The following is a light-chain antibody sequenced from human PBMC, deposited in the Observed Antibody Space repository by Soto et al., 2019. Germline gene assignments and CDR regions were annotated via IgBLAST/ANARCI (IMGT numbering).Light chain of an antibody. CDR1: NIGSKS. CDR3: QVWDSSGDHPVV. V-gene: IGLV3-21*04. J-gene: IGLJ2*01. Sequence: SYELTQPPSVSVAPGKTARITCGGNNIGSKSVHWYQQKPRQAPVLVIYYVSYRPSRIPERFSGSNSGNTATLTISRVEAGDDADYYCQVWDSSGDHPVVFGGGTKLTVL. CDR2: YVS.